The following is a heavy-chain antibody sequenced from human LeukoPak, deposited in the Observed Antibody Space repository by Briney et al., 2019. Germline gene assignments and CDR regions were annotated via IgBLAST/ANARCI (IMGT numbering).Heavy chain of an antibody. V-gene: IGHV3-20*04. D-gene: IGHD3-22*01. CDR1: GFIFVDYG. Sequence: GGSLRLSCAASGFIFVDYGMSWVRLVPGKGLEWVSGINWNGVSTGYVESVKGRFTISRDNTKNSLYLQMNSLRAEDTAVYYCAALTYYHDSSVPGGDYWGQGTLVTVSS. J-gene: IGHJ4*02. CDR2: INWNGVST. CDR3: AALTYYHDSSVPGGDY.